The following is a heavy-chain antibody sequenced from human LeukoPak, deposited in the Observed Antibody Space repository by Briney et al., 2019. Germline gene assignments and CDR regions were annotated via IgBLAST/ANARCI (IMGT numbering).Heavy chain of an antibody. CDR1: GFTFSSYG. V-gene: IGHV3-30*18. J-gene: IGHJ4*02. CDR2: ISYDGSNK. Sequence: GRSLRLSCAAAGFTFSSYGMHWVRQAPGKGLEWVAVISYDGSNKDYADSVKGRFTISKDNSKNTLYLQMNSLRAEDTAVYYCAKDRSSNYYDSSGYPDYWGQGTLVTVSS. D-gene: IGHD3-22*01. CDR3: AKDRSSNYYDSSGYPDY.